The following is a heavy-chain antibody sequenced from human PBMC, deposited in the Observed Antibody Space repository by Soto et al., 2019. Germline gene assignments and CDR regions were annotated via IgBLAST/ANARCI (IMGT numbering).Heavy chain of an antibody. CDR2: IKKDGSEK. V-gene: IGHV3-7*01. J-gene: IGHJ4*02. CDR1: GFTFSSYW. CDR3: VCGWYQGVFDY. Sequence: PGGSLRLSCAASGFTFSSYWMSWVRQAPGKGLEWVANIKKDGSEKYYVDSVKGRFTISRDNAKNSLYLQMNSLRAEDTAVYYCVCGWYQGVFDYWGQGTLVTVSS. D-gene: IGHD6-19*01.